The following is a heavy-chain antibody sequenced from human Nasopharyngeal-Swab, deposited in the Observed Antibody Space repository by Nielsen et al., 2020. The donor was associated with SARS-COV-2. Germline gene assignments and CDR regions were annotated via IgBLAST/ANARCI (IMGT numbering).Heavy chain of an antibody. CDR3: ARVGSAIFYYYGMDV. D-gene: IGHD3-3*01. V-gene: IGHV1-18*01. J-gene: IGHJ6*02. Sequence: ASVKVSCKASGYTFTSYGINWVRQAPGQGLEWMGWISGHNGDTKYAQKVQGRVTMTTDTSTSTAYMEVWSLKSDDTAVYYCARVGSAIFYYYGMDVWGQGTTVTVSS. CDR2: ISGHNGDT. CDR1: GYTFTSYG.